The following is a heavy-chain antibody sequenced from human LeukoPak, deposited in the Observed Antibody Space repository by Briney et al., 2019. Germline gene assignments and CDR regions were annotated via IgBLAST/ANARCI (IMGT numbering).Heavy chain of an antibody. CDR2: IGYDGSNK. CDR3: ARVSFSGGSYYYFDY. Sequence: PGGSLRLSCAASGFTFSSYGMHWVRQAPGKGLEWVAFIGYDGSNKYYADSVKGRFTISRDNSKNTLYLQMNSLRAEDTAVYCCARVSFSGGSYYYFDYWGQGTLVTVSS. V-gene: IGHV3-30*02. J-gene: IGHJ4*02. D-gene: IGHD1-26*01. CDR1: GFTFSSYG.